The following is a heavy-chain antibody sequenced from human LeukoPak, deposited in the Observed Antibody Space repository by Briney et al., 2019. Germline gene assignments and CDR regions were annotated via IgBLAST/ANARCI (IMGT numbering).Heavy chain of an antibody. Sequence: GESLKISCKAPGYDFSVNWIGWVRKMPGKGLECMGVIHCGGSDTRYSPSFQGQVTISVDKSVSTAYLQWSSLKASDTAMYFCARTEAMADFDYWGQGTLVTVSS. CDR2: IHCGGSDT. D-gene: IGHD5-18*01. V-gene: IGHV5-51*01. CDR3: ARTEAMADFDY. CDR1: GYDFSVNW. J-gene: IGHJ4*02.